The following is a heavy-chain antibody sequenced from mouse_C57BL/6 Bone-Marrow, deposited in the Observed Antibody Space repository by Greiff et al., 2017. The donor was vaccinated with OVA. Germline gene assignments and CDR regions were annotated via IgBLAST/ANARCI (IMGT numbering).Heavy chain of an antibody. CDR2: IHPNSGST. CDR3: ARSRDGCPDY. CDR1: GYTFTSYW. Sequence: QVQLQQPGAELVKPGASVKLSCKASGYTFTSYWMHWVKQRPGQGLEWIGMIHPNSGSTNYNEKFKSEATLTVDKSSSTAYMQLSSLTSEDSAVYYCARSRDGCPDYWGQGTTLTVSS. D-gene: IGHD2-3*01. J-gene: IGHJ2*01. V-gene: IGHV1-64*01.